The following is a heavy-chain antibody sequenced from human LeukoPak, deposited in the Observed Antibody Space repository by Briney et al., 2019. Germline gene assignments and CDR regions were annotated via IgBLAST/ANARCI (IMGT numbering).Heavy chain of an antibody. CDR2: ISPYNDNT. Sequence: ASVKVSCKASGYTFTSYTISWVRQAPGQGLDWMGWISPYNDNTNYAQRLQGRVSMTTDTSTSTAYMELRSLRSDDTAVFYCARKWTTVTEDYFDYWGQGTLVTVSS. D-gene: IGHD4-17*01. J-gene: IGHJ4*02. CDR3: ARKWTTVTEDYFDY. CDR1: GYTFTSYT. V-gene: IGHV1-18*01.